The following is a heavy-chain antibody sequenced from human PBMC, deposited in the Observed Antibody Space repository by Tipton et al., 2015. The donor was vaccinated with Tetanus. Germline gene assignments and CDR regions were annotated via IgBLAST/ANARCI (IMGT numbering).Heavy chain of an antibody. V-gene: IGHV1-69*09. CDR1: GGTFSSYA. Sequence: QLVQSGAEVKKPGSSVKVSCKASGGTFSSYAISWVRQAPGQGLEWMGRIIPILGIANYAQKFQGRVTITADKSTSTAYMELSSLRSEDTAVYYCARVDQQWELRGAFDIWGQGTMVTVSS. CDR3: ARVDQQWELRGAFDI. J-gene: IGHJ3*02. CDR2: IIPILGIA. D-gene: IGHD1-26*01.